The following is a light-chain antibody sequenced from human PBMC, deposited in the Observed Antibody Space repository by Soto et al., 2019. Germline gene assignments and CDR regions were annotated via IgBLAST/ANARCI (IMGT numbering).Light chain of an antibody. J-gene: IGKJ5*01. CDR1: QPIGNY. Sequence: DVQMTQSPSSLSASVGDRVTIACRASQPIGNYLHWYQQKPGEAPKVLIFAASSLRSGVPSRFSGSGYGKDFTLTINNLPPEDSATYYCQQTHAVPLPFGQGTRL. CDR3: QQTHAVPLP. V-gene: IGKV1-39*01. CDR2: AAS.